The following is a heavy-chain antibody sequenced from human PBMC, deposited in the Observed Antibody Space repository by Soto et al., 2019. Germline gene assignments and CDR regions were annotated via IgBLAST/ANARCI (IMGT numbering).Heavy chain of an antibody. J-gene: IGHJ4*02. V-gene: IGHV4-31*03. Sequence: PSETLSLTCTVSGDSMNTANDYWTWIRQQPGKGLAWIGYISNRGNTFYNPSLESRVVISVDTSANQFSLKLSSVTAADTAVYYCARGTLKEIYSFDYWGQGTLVTVSS. CDR1: GDSMNTANDY. CDR2: ISNRGNT. CDR3: ARGTLKEIYSFDY.